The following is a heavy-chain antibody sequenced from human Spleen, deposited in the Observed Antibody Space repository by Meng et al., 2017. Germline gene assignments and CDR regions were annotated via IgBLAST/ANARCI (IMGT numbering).Heavy chain of an antibody. J-gene: IGHJ5*02. CDR2: INPNSGGT. CDR1: GYTFTGYY. D-gene: IGHD3-22*01. Sequence: ASVKVSCKASGYTFTGYYMHWVRQAPGQGLEWMGRINPNSGGTNYAQEFQGRVTMTRDTSTAYMELSRLGSDDAAMYYYARGYESSANWFDPWGQGTLVTVSS. CDR3: ARGYESSANWFDP. V-gene: IGHV1-2*06.